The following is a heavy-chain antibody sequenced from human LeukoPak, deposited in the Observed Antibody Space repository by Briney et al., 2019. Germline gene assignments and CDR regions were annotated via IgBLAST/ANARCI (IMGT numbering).Heavy chain of an antibody. V-gene: IGHV1-69-2*01. CDR3: TTDGDFYDSQPHH. J-gene: IGHJ1*01. CDR1: GYTFTDYY. D-gene: IGHD2/OR15-2a*01. CDR2: VDPNDGGT. Sequence: ATVKISCKASGYTFTDYYVHWVQQAPGQGLEWMGRVDPNDGGTKYAEKFQGRVSIIADTSTNTAYMELSSLRSNDTALYYCTTDGDFYDSQPHHWGQGTLATVSS.